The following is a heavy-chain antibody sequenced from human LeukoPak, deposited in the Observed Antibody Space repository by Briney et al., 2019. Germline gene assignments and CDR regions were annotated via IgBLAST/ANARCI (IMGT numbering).Heavy chain of an antibody. J-gene: IGHJ4*02. D-gene: IGHD4-11*01. V-gene: IGHV4-59*08. CDR3: ARYGNYAEYYFDY. CDR1: GGSISSYY. Sequence: SETLSLTCTVSGGSISSYYWSWIRQPPGKGLEWIGYIYYSGSTNYNPSLKSRVTISVDTSKNQFSLKLSSVTTADTAVYYCARYGNYAEYYFDYWGQGTLVTVSS. CDR2: IYYSGST.